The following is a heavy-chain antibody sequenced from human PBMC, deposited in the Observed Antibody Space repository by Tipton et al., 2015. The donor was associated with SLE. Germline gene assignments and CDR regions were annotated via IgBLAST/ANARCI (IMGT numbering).Heavy chain of an antibody. J-gene: IGHJ4*02. CDR2: VYATGTT. V-gene: IGHV4-61*02. CDR1: GGSISSTTYY. Sequence: TLSLTCTVSGGSISSTTYYWSWIRQPAGKGLEWIGRVYATGTTPYNPSLESRVTISVDTSKNQFSLSLTSVTAADTAIYFCAGGYYSDRPFNYWGQGALVTVPS. CDR3: AGGYYSDRPFNY. D-gene: IGHD1-26*01.